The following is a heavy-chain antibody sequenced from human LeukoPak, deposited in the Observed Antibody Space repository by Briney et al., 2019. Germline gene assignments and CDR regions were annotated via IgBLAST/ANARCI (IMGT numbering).Heavy chain of an antibody. J-gene: IGHJ5*02. D-gene: IGHD2-8*02. CDR3: AKDVWWSVS. CDR2: ISANGVDT. Sequence: GGSLRLSCVASGFTFSNHAMTWVRQAPGKGLEWVSAISANGVDTFYAPSVKGRFTISRDNSKNTLYLQINRLRAEDTAIYYCAKDVWWSVSWGQGTLVTVSS. CDR1: GFTFSNHA. V-gene: IGHV3-23*01.